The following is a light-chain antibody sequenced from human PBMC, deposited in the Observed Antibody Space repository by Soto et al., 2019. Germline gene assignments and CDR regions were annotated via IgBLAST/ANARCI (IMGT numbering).Light chain of an antibody. Sequence: EIVLTQSPGTLSFSPGDRATLSFRASQSVTSSYLAWYQQKPGQAPKLLIYGASSRATGIPDRFSGSGSETDFTLTISRLEPEDFAVYYCQQYGSTPVTFGQGTKVDIK. J-gene: IGKJ1*01. CDR1: QSVTSSY. V-gene: IGKV3-20*01. CDR3: QQYGSTPVT. CDR2: GAS.